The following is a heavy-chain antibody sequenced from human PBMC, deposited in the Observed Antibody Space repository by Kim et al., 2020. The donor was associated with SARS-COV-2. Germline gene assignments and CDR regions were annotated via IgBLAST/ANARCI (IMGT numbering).Heavy chain of an antibody. Sequence: TYYADSVKGRFTISRDNSKNSLYLQMNSLRTEDTALYYCAKDSELLRALYWGQGTLVTVSS. CDR3: AKDSELLRALY. V-gene: IGHV3-43*01. J-gene: IGHJ4*02. D-gene: IGHD1-7*01. CDR2: T.